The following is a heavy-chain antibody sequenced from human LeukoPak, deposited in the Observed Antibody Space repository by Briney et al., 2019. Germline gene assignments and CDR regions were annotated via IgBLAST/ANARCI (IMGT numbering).Heavy chain of an antibody. CDR3: TTIRGNRYPYYFDY. V-gene: IGHV3-15*01. CDR1: GFTFSNAW. CDR2: IKSKTDGGTT. D-gene: IGHD1-14*01. J-gene: IGHJ4*02. Sequence: GGSLRLSCAASGFTFSNAWMSWVRQAPGKGLEWVGRIKSKTDGGTTDYAASVEGRLTISRDDSKNTLYLQMNSLKTEDTAVYYCTTIRGNRYPYYFDYWGQGTLVTVSS.